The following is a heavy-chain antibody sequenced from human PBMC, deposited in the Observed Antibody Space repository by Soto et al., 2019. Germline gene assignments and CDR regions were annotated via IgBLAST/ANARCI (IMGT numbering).Heavy chain of an antibody. V-gene: IGHV4-31*03. D-gene: IGHD3-10*01. J-gene: IGHJ6*02. CDR2: IYYSGST. Sequence: SDTLSLTCTVSGGSIIIGGYYWSWIRQHPGKGLEWIGYIYYSGSTYYNPSLKSRVTISVDTSKNQFSLKLSSVTAADTAVYYCARDSGSMVRGVRIGMDVWGQGTTVTVSS. CDR3: ARDSGSMVRGVRIGMDV. CDR1: GGSIIIGGYY.